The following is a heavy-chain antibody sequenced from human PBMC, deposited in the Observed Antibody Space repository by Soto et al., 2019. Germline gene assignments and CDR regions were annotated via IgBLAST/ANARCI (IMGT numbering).Heavy chain of an antibody. CDR2: ISYDGSNK. Sequence: QVPLVESGGGVVQPGRSLRLSCAASGFTFSSYAMHWVRQAPGKGLEWVAVISYDGSNKYYADSVKGRFTISRDNXKNTLYLQMNSLRAEDTAVYYCARDEARQWLVLDYWGQGTLVTVSS. J-gene: IGHJ4*02. V-gene: IGHV3-30-3*01. CDR1: GFTFSSYA. D-gene: IGHD6-19*01. CDR3: ARDEARQWLVLDY.